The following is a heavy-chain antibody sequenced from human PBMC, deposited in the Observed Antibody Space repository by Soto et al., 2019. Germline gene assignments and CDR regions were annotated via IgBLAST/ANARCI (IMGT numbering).Heavy chain of an antibody. D-gene: IGHD2-8*01. V-gene: IGHV1-69*12. CDR1: GGTFSSYA. J-gene: IGHJ6*02. CDR3: ARGSSSDIVLMVYAIHPYYYYGMDV. Sequence: QVQLVQSGAEVKKPGSSVKVSCKASGGTFSSYAISWVRQAPGQGLEWMGGIIPIFGTANYAQKFQGRVTIPADESTSQAYMELSSLRSEDTAVYYCARGSSSDIVLMVYAIHPYYYYGMDVWGHGTTVTVSS. CDR2: IIPIFGTA.